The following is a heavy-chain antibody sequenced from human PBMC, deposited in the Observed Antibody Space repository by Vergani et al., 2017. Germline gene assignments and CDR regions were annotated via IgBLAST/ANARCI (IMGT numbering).Heavy chain of an antibody. CDR1: GGSISSYY. J-gene: IGHJ4*02. D-gene: IGHD5-18*01. CDR3: ARGYRYGRIDY. CDR2: IYYSGST. V-gene: IGHV4-59*01. Sequence: QVQLQESGPGLVKPSETLSLTCTVSGGSISSYYWSWIRQPPGKGLEWIGYIYYSGSTNYNPSLKSRVTISVDTSKNQFSLRLSSVTAADTAVYYCARGYRYGRIDYWGQGTLVTVSS.